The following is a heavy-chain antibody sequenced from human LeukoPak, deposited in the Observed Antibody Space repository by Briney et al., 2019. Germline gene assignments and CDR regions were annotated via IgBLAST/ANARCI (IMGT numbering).Heavy chain of an antibody. D-gene: IGHD6-19*01. CDR2: IYPGDSDT. J-gene: IGHJ3*02. CDR1: GHSFTSYW. CDR3: ARPSSSGWDAFDI. V-gene: IGHV5-51*01. Sequence: GESLKISCKGSGHSFTSYWIGWVRRMPGKGLEWMGIIYPGDSDTRYSPSFQGQVTISADKSISTAYLQWSSLKASDTAMYYCARPSSSGWDAFDIWGQGTMVTVSS.